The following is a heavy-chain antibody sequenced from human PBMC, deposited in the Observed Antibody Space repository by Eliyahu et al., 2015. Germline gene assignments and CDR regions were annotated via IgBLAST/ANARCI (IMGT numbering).Heavy chain of an antibody. J-gene: IGHJ3*02. D-gene: IGHD2-15*01. V-gene: IGHV3-9*01. CDR3: TRGRSGTHHDAFDI. Sequence: VQLVESGGGLPQPGRSLXLSCXAXAFXFGDYAMXWVRQAPGKGLEWVXGVTWNSNNIDYAXSVKGRFTISRDNAKKTLYLQMISLIPEDTAFYYCTRGRSGTHHDAFDIWGRGTMVTVSS. CDR1: AFXFGDYA. CDR2: VTWNSNNI.